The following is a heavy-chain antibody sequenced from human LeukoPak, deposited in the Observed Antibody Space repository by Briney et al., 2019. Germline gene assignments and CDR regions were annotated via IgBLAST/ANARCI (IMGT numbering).Heavy chain of an antibody. Sequence: PSETLSLTCTVSDDSISNGDYYWSWIRQPPGKGLEWIGYIYYSGSTYYNPSLKSRVTISVDTSKNQFSLRLSPATAADTAVYYCASLPRSGFPYYFDYWGQGTLVTVSS. CDR2: IYYSGST. CDR3: ASLPRSGFPYYFDY. D-gene: IGHD3-3*01. J-gene: IGHJ4*02. CDR1: DDSISNGDYY. V-gene: IGHV4-30-4*01.